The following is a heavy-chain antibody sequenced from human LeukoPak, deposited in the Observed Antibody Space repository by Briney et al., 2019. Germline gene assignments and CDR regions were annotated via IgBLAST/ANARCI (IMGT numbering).Heavy chain of an antibody. CDR1: GGSISTYY. V-gene: IGHV4-39*01. J-gene: IGHJ4*02. CDR3: VVSYSRTWYPADY. CDR2: IYYSGST. D-gene: IGHD6-13*01. Sequence: PSETLSLTCTVSGGSISTYYWGWIRQPPGKGLEWIGSIYYSGSTCYNPSLKSRVTISVDTSKNQFSLKLSSVTAADTAVYYCVVSYSRTWYPADYWGQGTLVTVSS.